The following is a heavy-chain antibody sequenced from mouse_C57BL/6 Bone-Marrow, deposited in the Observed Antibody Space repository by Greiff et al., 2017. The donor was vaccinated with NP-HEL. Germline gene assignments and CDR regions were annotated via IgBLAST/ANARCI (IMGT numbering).Heavy chain of an antibody. Sequence: VQLVESGPGLVAPSQSLSITCTVSGFSLTSYAISWVRQPPGKGLEWLGVIWTGGGTNYNSALKSSMSICKDNSKSQVFLKMNSLQTEDTARYYCARRYDYPSVWYFEVWGTGTTVTVAS. CDR1: GFSLTSYA. J-gene: IGHJ1*03. D-gene: IGHD2-4*01. CDR2: IWTGGGT. CDR3: ARRYDYPSVWYFEV. V-gene: IGHV2-9-1*01.